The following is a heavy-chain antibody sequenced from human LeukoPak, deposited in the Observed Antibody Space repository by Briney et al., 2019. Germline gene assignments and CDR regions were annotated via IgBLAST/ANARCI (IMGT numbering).Heavy chain of an antibody. Sequence: GGSLRLSCAASGFTFSSYAMSWVRQAPGKGLEWVSAISGSGGSTYYADSVKGRFTISRDNSKNTLYLQMNSLRAEDTAVYYCVKDQPHTDPDTYCSSTSCYTSYDYYYGMDVWGQGTTVTVSS. J-gene: IGHJ6*02. V-gene: IGHV3-23*01. CDR2: ISGSGGST. CDR3: VKDQPHTDPDTYCSSTSCYTSYDYYYGMDV. CDR1: GFTFSSYA. D-gene: IGHD2-2*02.